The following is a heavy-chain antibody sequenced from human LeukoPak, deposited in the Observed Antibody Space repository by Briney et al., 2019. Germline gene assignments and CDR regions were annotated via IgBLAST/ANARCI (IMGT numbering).Heavy chain of an antibody. CDR1: GFTVSSNY. V-gene: IGHV3-53*01. J-gene: IGHJ4*02. CDR3: ARVRSIYFHY. CDR2: IYSGGST. Sequence: GGSLRLSCAASGFTVSSNYMSWVRQAPGKGLEWVSVIYSGGSTYYADSVRGRFTISRDNSKNTLYLQMNSLRAEDTAVYYCARVRSIYFHYWGQGTLVTVSS.